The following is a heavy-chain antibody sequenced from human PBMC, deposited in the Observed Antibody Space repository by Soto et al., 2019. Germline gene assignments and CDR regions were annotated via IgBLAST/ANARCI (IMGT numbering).Heavy chain of an antibody. CDR1: GGSISSGGYY. V-gene: IGHV4-31*03. Sequence: SETLSLTCTVSGGSISSGGYYWSWIRQHPGKGLEWIGYIYCSGSTYYNPPLKSRVTISVDTSKNQFSLKLSSVTAADTAVYYCARSGYSYGPNPLLYWGQGTLVTVS. CDR3: ARSGYSYGPNPLLY. D-gene: IGHD5-18*01. CDR2: IYCSGST. J-gene: IGHJ4*02.